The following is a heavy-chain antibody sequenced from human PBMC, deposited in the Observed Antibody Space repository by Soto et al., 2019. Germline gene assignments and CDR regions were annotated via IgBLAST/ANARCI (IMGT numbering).Heavy chain of an antibody. CDR1: GGSFSGYY. J-gene: IGHJ6*02. Sequence: PSETLSLTCAVYGGSFSGYYWSWIRQPPGKGLEWIGEINHSGSTNYNPSLKSRVTISVDTSKNQFSLKLSSVTAADTAVYYCARVRRLLLTGHVYYYGMEVWGQGTTVTVSS. V-gene: IGHV4-34*01. CDR2: INHSGST. D-gene: IGHD3-3*01. CDR3: ARVRRLLLTGHVYYYGMEV.